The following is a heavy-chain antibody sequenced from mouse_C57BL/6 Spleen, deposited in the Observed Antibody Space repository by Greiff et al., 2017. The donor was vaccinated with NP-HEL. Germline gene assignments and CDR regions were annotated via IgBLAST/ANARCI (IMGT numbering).Heavy chain of an antibody. D-gene: IGHD4-1*01. CDR3: AREGRRLTGTFDY. CDR1: GFTFSDYY. V-gene: IGHV5-16*01. J-gene: IGHJ2*01. Sequence: EVQLVESEGGLVQPGSSMKLSCTASGFTFSDYYMAWVRQVPEKGLEWVANINYDGSSTYYLDSLKSRFIISRDNAKNILYLQMSSLKSEDTATYYCAREGRRLTGTFDYWGQGTTLTVSS. CDR2: INYDGSST.